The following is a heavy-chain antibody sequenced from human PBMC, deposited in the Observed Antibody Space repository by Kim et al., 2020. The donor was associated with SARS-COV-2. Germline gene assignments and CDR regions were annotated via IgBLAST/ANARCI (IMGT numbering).Heavy chain of an antibody. CDR3: ARGPFQVWRVALGELSLFDY. J-gene: IGHJ4*02. Sequence: GGSLRLSCAASGFTFSSYWMSWVRQAPGKGLEWVANIKQDGSEKYYVDSVKGRFTISRDNAKNSLYLQMNSLRAEDTAVYYCARGPFQVWRVALGELSLFDYWGQGTLVTVSS. V-gene: IGHV3-7*01. D-gene: IGHD3-16*02. CDR1: GFTFSSYW. CDR2: IKQDGSEK.